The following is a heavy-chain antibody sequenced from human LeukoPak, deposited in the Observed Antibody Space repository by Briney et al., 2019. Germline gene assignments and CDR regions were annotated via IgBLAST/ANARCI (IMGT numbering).Heavy chain of an antibody. CDR1: GGTFSSYS. V-gene: IGHV1-69*02. Sequence: GASVKVSCKASGGTFSSYSISWVRQAPGQGLEWMGRIIPILGIANYAHKFQGRFTITADKSTSTAYTELRSLRSEETAVYYCASPYYRGYELDYWGQGTLVTVSS. J-gene: IGHJ4*02. CDR3: ASPYYRGYELDY. D-gene: IGHD5-12*01. CDR2: IIPILGIA.